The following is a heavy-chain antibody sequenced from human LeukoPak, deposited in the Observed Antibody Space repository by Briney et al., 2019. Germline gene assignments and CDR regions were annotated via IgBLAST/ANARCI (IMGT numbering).Heavy chain of an antibody. CDR3: ARGGYCSGGSCYGAFDI. J-gene: IGHJ3*02. Sequence: GGSLRLSCAASGFTFDDYGMSWVRQAPGKGLEWVSAINWNGGSTGYADSVKGRFTISRDNAKNSLYLQMNSLRAEDTALYYCARGGYCSGGSCYGAFDIWGQGTMVTVSS. CDR2: INWNGGST. V-gene: IGHV3-20*04. D-gene: IGHD2-15*01. CDR1: GFTFDDYG.